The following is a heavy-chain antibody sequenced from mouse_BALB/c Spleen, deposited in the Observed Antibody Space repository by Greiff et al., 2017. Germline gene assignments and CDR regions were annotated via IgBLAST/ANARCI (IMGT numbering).Heavy chain of an antibody. Sequence: VQLQQSGAELVKPGASVKLSCKASGYTFTSYWMHWVKQRPGQGLEWIGEINPSNGRTNYNEKFKSKATLTVDKSSSTAYMQLSSLTSEDSAVYYCARAGYSPAWFAYWGQGTLVTVSA. D-gene: IGHD3-1*01. J-gene: IGHJ3*01. CDR3: ARAGYSPAWFAY. CDR2: INPSNGRT. CDR1: GYTFTSYW. V-gene: IGHV1S81*02.